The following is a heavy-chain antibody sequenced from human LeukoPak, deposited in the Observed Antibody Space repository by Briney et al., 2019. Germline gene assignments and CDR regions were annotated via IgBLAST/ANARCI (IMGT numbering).Heavy chain of an antibody. Sequence: SETLSLTCSVSGGSISSSSYYWGWIRQPPGKGLEWIGNIYYSGGTYQKTSLKSRVTISIDTSKNQFSLRLTSVTAADTAFYYCARGSNSNLWYGWFDPWGQGTLVTVSS. J-gene: IGHJ5*02. CDR3: ARGSNSNLWYGWFDP. CDR2: IYYSGGT. V-gene: IGHV4-39*07. D-gene: IGHD1-7*01. CDR1: GGSISSSSYY.